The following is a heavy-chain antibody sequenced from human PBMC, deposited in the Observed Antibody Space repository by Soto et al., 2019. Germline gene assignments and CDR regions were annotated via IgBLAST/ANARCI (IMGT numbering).Heavy chain of an antibody. V-gene: IGHV3-23*01. CDR2: ISGSGGSI. J-gene: IGHJ4*01. D-gene: IGHD3-10*01. Sequence: PGGSLRLSCAASGFTFSSYAMSWVRQAPGKGLEWVSVISGSGGSIEYADSVKGRFTISRDNSKNTLYLQLNSLRAEDTALYYCAKLTSSMVRGVSEFWGHGTLDTVSS. CDR1: GFTFSSYA. CDR3: AKLTSSMVRGVSEF.